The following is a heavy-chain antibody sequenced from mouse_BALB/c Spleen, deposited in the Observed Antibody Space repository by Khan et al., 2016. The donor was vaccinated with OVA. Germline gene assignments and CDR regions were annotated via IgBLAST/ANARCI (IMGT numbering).Heavy chain of an antibody. Sequence: VKLEVSGPGLVQPSQSLSITCTVSGFSLTTYGIHWVRQSPGKGLEWLGVIWSGGSTDYNAPFISRLSISQDNSKSQVFFKMNSLQADDTAIYYCARHSYRYDFTYWGQGTLVTVSA. CDR2: IWSGGST. D-gene: IGHD2-12*01. V-gene: IGHV2-2*01. CDR3: ARHSYRYDFTY. J-gene: IGHJ3*01. CDR1: GFSLTTYG.